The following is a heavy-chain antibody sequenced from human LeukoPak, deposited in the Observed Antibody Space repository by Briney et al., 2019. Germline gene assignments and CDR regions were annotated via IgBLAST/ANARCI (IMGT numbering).Heavy chain of an antibody. CDR2: ISWDGGST. J-gene: IGHJ4*02. CDR1: GFTFDDYT. V-gene: IGHV3-43*01. Sequence: GGSLRLSCAASGFTFDDYTMHWVRQAPGKGLGWVSLISWDGGSTYYADSVKGRFTISRDNSKNSLYLQMNSLRTEDTALYYCAKDRGGGSYLFDYWGQGTLVTVSS. CDR3: AKDRGGGSYLFDY. D-gene: IGHD1-26*01.